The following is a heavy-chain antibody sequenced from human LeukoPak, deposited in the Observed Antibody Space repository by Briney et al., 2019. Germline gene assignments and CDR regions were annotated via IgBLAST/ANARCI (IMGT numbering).Heavy chain of an antibody. Sequence: SETLSLTCAVYGGSFSGYYWSWIRQPPGKGLEWIGEINHSGSTNYNPSLKSRDTISVDTSKNQSSLKLSSVTAADTAVYYCTRADGYSYGPVFDYWGQGTLVTVSS. V-gene: IGHV4-34*01. D-gene: IGHD5-18*01. CDR1: GGSFSGYY. CDR3: TRADGYSYGPVFDY. J-gene: IGHJ4*02. CDR2: INHSGST.